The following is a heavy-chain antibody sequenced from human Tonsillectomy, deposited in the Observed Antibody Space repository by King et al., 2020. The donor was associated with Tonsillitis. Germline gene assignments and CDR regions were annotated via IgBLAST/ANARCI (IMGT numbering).Heavy chain of an antibody. V-gene: IGHV1-3*01. CDR1: GYTFTSYA. Sequence: VQLVQSGAEVKKPGASVKVSCKASGYTFTSYAMHWVRQAPGQRLEWMGWINAGNGNTKYSQKFQGRVTITRDTSASTAYMELSSLRSEDTAVYYCARDWKLRGVTSAPDYWGQGTLVTVSS. CDR3: ARDWKLRGVTSAPDY. J-gene: IGHJ4*02. D-gene: IGHD3-10*01. CDR2: INAGNGNT.